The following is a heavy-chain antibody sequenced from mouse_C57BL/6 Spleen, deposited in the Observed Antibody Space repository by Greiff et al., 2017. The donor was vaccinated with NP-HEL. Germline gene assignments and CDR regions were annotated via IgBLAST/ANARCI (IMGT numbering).Heavy chain of an antibody. J-gene: IGHJ3*01. CDR2: IDPSDSYT. CDR1: GYTFTSYW. Sequence: QVQLQQPGAELVMPGASVKLSCKASGYTFTSYWMHWVKQRPGQGLEWIGEIDPSDSYTNYNQKFKGKATLTVDTSSSTAYMQLSSLTSEDSAVYYCARKRGDDYDHFAYWGQGTLVTVSA. D-gene: IGHD2-4*01. CDR3: ARKRGDDYDHFAY. V-gene: IGHV1-69*01.